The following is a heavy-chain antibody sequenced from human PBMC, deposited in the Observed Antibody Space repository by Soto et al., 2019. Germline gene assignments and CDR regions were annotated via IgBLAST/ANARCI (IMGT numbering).Heavy chain of an antibody. CDR1: GFTFSSYA. D-gene: IGHD1-26*01. CDR3: ARRGSGSYYDY. Sequence: EVQLLESGGGLVQPGGSLRLSCAASGFTFSSYAMRWVRQAPGKGLEWVSAISGSGGSTYYADSVKGRFTISRDNSKTTLYLRMNSLSAEDTAVYYCARRGSGSYYDYWGEGTLVTVSS. J-gene: IGHJ4*02. V-gene: IGHV3-23*01. CDR2: ISGSGGST.